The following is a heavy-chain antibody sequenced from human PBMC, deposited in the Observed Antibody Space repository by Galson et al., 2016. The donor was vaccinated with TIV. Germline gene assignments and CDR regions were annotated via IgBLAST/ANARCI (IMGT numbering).Heavy chain of an antibody. CDR3: ARERRHCGNECYLRYYVGMDV. CDR1: TLTVSDNF. V-gene: IGHV3-66*02. Sequence: SLRLSCAASTLTVSDNFMTWVRQVPGKGLEWVSLIDSDGRTTHAESVKGRFTVSRDRSKNTVYLQMNNLRTEDTAVYYCARERRHCGNECYLRYYVGMDVWGLGTTVTVS. D-gene: IGHD4/OR15-4a*01. CDR2: IDSDGRT. J-gene: IGHJ6*02.